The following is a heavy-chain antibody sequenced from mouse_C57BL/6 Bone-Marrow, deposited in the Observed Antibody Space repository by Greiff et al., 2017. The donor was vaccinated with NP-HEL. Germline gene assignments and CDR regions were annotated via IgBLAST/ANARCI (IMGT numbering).Heavy chain of an antibody. CDR2: INPNNGGT. CDR3: AREGPYYFDY. Sequence: EVQLQQSGPELVKPGASVKISCKASGYTFTDYYMNWVKQSHGKSLEWIGDINPNNGGTSYNQKFKGKAILTVDKSSSTAYMELRSLTSEDSAVYYCAREGPYYFDYWGQGTTLTVSS. V-gene: IGHV1-26*01. D-gene: IGHD3-3*01. J-gene: IGHJ2*01. CDR1: GYTFTDYY.